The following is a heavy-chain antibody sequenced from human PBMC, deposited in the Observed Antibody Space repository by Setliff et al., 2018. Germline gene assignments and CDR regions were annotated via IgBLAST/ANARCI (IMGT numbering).Heavy chain of an antibody. J-gene: IGHJ4*02. CDR1: GGSISSRNHY. Sequence: SETLSLTCTVSGGSISSRNHYWGWIRQPPGKGLEWIGYSYYSGSTSYYNPSLKSRVTISVDTSKNQFSLKLSSVTAADTAVYYCARGRAGHSGHWGQGTLVTVS. CDR3: ARGRAGHSGH. CDR2: SYYSGSTS. D-gene: IGHD6-19*01. V-gene: IGHV4-30-4*08.